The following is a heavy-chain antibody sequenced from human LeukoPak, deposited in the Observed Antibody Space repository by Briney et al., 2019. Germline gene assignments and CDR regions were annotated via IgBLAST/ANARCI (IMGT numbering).Heavy chain of an antibody. V-gene: IGHV4-59*01. J-gene: IGHJ5*02. Sequence: SETLSLTCTVSGGFISSYYWSWIRQPPGRGLEWIGYISNSGNTNYNPSLKSRVTISVDTSKNQFPLKLSSVTAADTAVYYCARLNYYGSGTYYWFDPWGQGTLVTVSS. CDR2: ISNSGNT. CDR1: GGFISSYY. CDR3: ARLNYYGSGTYYWFDP. D-gene: IGHD3-10*01.